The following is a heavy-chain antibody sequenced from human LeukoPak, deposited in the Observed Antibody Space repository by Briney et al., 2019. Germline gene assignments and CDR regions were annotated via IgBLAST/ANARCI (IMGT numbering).Heavy chain of an antibody. CDR1: GYTFTGYY. Sequence: ASVTVSCKASGYTFTGYYMHWVRQAPGQGLEWMGWINPNSGGTNYAQKFQGRVTMTRDTSISTAYMELSRLRSDDTAVYYCARANARGYVLGNYFDYWGQGTLVTVSS. CDR2: INPNSGGT. J-gene: IGHJ4*02. V-gene: IGHV1-2*02. D-gene: IGHD5-12*01. CDR3: ARANARGYVLGNYFDY.